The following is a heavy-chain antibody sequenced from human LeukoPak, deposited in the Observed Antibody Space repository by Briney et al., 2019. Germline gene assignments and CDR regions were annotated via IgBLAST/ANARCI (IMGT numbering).Heavy chain of an antibody. V-gene: IGHV3-7*04. CDR3: ARGDDFSGDH. CDR2: IHPEGNEK. J-gene: IGHJ4*02. Sequence: GGSLRLSCAVSGLTFSKFWMSWFRQAPVRGLEWVANIHPEGNEKYHVESVKGRFTISRDNAKNSLFLQMNGLRVEDTAIYYCARGDDFSGDHWGQGTLVTVSS. CDR1: GLTFSKFW. D-gene: IGHD1-1*01.